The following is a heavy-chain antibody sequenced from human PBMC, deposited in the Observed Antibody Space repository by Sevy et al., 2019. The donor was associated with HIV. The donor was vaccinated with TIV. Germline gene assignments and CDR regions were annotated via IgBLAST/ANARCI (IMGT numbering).Heavy chain of an antibody. CDR2: ITYDGGDK. V-gene: IGHV3-30*18. CDR3: AKDGDCTTTSCGHIFSYYFEY. Sequence: GGSLRLSCAASGFTFSSVGMHWVRQAPGKGLEWMAAITYDGGDKYYADSVKGRFTISRDNSKNTLYLQMNSLRAEDTAVYYCAKDGDCTTTSCGHIFSYYFEYWGQGSLVTVSS. J-gene: IGHJ4*02. D-gene: IGHD2-2*01. CDR1: GFTFSSVG.